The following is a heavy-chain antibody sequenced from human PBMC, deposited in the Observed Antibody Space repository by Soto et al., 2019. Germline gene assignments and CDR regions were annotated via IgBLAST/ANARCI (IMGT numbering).Heavy chain of an antibody. CDR2: MFYGVST. V-gene: IGHV4-39*01. D-gene: IGHD3-3*02. CDR3: PTLPPRHLVDY. J-gene: IGHJ4*02. Sequence: PSETLSLTCTVSGSSINSSGYYWGWIRQPPGKGLEWIGSMFYGVSTYYNPSLKSRVTVSVDTSKNQFSLNLRSVTAADAAVYYFPTLPPRHLVDYSGPATLLTLFS. CDR1: GSSINSSGYY.